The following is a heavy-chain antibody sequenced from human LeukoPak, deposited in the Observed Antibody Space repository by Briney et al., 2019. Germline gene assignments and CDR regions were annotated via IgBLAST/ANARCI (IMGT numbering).Heavy chain of an antibody. CDR3: AKLGGERELPLDY. V-gene: IGHV3-20*04. CDR2: INWNGGST. CDR1: GFTFSTYS. D-gene: IGHD1-26*01. Sequence: GGSLRLSCVASGFTFSTYSMNWFRQAPGKGLEWVSGINWNGGSTGYADSVKGRFTISRDNAKNSLYLQMNSLRAEDTALYYCAKLGGERELPLDYWGQGTLVTVSS. J-gene: IGHJ4*02.